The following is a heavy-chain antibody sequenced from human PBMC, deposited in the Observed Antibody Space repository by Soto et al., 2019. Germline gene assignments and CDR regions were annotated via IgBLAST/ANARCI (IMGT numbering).Heavy chain of an antibody. CDR2: ISGSGATA. CDR3: ATGTASYYFDS. CDR1: GFTFDTNA. J-gene: IGHJ4*02. Sequence: VQLLESGGGLVQPGGSLRLSCAASGFTFDTNAISGVRQAPGRGLEWVSVISGSGATADYADAVKGRFTISRDNSKNTLYLHIGSLRVDDTAIYYCATGTASYYFDSWGQGAPVTVTS. V-gene: IGHV3-23*01.